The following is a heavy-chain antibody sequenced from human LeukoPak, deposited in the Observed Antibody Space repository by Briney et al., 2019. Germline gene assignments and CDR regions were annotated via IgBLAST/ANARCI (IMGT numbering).Heavy chain of an antibody. CDR1: GYTFTSYT. V-gene: IGHV1-3*03. Sequence: RASVKVSCKASGYTFTSYTIHWVRQAPGQRLEWMGWINAGNGNTKYSQEFQDRVTITRDTSASTAYMELSSLRSEDMAVYYCARAAAGTFSIYRKFDPWGQGTLVTVSS. CDR2: INAGNGNT. D-gene: IGHD6-13*01. J-gene: IGHJ5*02. CDR3: ARAAAGTFSIYRKFDP.